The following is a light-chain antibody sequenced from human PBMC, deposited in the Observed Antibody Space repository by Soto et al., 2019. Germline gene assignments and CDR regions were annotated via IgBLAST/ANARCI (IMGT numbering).Light chain of an antibody. CDR2: GAS. CDR1: QSVSSNY. V-gene: IGKV3-20*01. J-gene: IGKJ1*01. CDR3: QYYGSSPWT. Sequence: EIVLTRSPGTLSLSPGERATLSCRASQSVSSNYLAWYQQKPGQAPRLLIYGASNRATGISDRFSGSGSGTDFTLTISRLEPEDFAVYYCQYYGSSPWTFGQGTKVEIK.